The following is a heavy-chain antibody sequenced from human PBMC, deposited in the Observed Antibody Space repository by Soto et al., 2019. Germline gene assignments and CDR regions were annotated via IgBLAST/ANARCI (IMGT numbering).Heavy chain of an antibody. D-gene: IGHD3-22*01. CDR3: ARLVLGYYDSSGYYYYYYGMDV. J-gene: IGHJ6*02. CDR2: IDPSDSYT. Sequence: LGESLKISCKGSGYSFTSYWISWVRQMSGKGLEWMGRIDPSDSYTNYSPSFQGHVTISADKSISTAYLQWSSLKASDTAMYYCARLVLGYYDSSGYYYYYYGMDVWGQGTTVTVSS. V-gene: IGHV5-10-1*01. CDR1: GYSFTSYW.